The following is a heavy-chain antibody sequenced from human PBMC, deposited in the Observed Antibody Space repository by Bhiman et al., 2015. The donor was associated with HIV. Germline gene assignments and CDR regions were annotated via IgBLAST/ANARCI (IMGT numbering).Heavy chain of an antibody. CDR1: GFTFSTYS. V-gene: IGHV3-21*02. Sequence: EVQLVESGGGLVKPGGSLRLSCAASGFTFSTYSMNWVRQAPGKGLEWVSSVTSSSTYISYADSVKGRFTISRDNAKNSLYLQMNSLRGDDTAVYFCTRAPNHYYYDGRLGQRDHGHRLL. CDR2: VTSSSTYI. J-gene: IGHJ6*04. CDR3: TRAPNHYYYDGR.